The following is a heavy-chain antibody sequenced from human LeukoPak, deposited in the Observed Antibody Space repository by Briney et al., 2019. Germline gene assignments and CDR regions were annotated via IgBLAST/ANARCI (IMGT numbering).Heavy chain of an antibody. CDR2: ISSSSSYI. J-gene: IGHJ4*02. CDR1: GFTFSSYS. Sequence: PGGSLRLSCAASGFTFSSYSMNWVRQAPGKGLEWVSSISSSSSYIYYADSVKGRFTISRDNAKNSLYLQMNSLRAEDTAVYYCARLMYYYDSSGYSAHFDYWGQGTLVTVSS. D-gene: IGHD3-22*01. CDR3: ARLMYYYDSSGYSAHFDY. V-gene: IGHV3-21*01.